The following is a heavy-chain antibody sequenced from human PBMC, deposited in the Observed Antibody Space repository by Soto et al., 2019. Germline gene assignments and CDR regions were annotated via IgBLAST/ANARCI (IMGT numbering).Heavy chain of an antibody. CDR1: GFTFSSYG. V-gene: IGHV3-30*18. CDR3: AKEKSGSHRRALDY. J-gene: IGHJ4*02. Sequence: GGSLRLSCAASGFTFSSYGMHWVRQAPGKGLEWVAVISYDGSNKYYADSVKGRFTISRDNSKNTLYLQMNSLRAEDTAVYYCAKEKSGSHRRALDYWGQGTLVTVSS. CDR2: ISYDGSNK. D-gene: IGHD1-26*01.